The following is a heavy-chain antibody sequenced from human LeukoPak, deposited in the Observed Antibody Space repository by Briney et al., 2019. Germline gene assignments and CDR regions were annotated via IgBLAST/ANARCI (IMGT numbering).Heavy chain of an antibody. V-gene: IGHV4-39*01. CDR1: GGSISSSSYY. D-gene: IGHD6-19*01. J-gene: IGHJ4*02. CDR2: IYYSGST. Sequence: SETLSLTCTVSGGSISSSSYYWGWIRQPPGKGLEWIGSIYYSGSTYYNPSLKSRVTISVDTSKNQFSLKLSSVTAADTAVYYCARLRIAVAGAHFDYWGQGTLVTVSS. CDR3: ARLRIAVAGAHFDY.